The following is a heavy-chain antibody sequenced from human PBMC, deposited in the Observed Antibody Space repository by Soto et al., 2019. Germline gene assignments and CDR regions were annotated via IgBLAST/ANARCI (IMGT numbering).Heavy chain of an antibody. V-gene: IGHV3-7*01. CDR1: GFTFSSYW. J-gene: IGHJ5*02. CDR2: IKQDVSEK. D-gene: IGHD3-10*01. Sequence: GGTLRLSCAASGFTFSSYWMSWVRQGPGKGLEWGANIKQDVSEKYYVDSVKGRLTITIDNAKNSLYLQMNSLRAEDTAAYYCARDPESHPHSSWFDPWGQGTLVTVSS. CDR3: ARDPESHPHSSWFDP.